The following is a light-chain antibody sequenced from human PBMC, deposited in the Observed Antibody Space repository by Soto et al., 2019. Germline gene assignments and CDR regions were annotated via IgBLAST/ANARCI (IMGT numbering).Light chain of an antibody. CDR1: LSLLRDNGDNY. Sequence: LLTQFPRSLSVPPGEQASISCTSTLSLLRDNGDNYLDWYLQKPGQSPQLLIYLGSNRASGVPDRFSGSGSGTDFTLKISRVEAEDVGVYYCMQALQTAWTSAQRAKVDI. J-gene: IGKJ1*01. CDR2: LGS. V-gene: IGKV2-28*01. CDR3: MQALQTAWT.